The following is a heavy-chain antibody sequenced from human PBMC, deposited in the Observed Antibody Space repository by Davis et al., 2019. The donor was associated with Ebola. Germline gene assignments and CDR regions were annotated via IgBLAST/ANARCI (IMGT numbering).Heavy chain of an antibody. CDR2: IYPGDSET. Sequence: GESLKISCKGSGYRFPSYWIGWVRQMPGKGLEWMGSIYPGDSETTYSPSLQGQATISADKSISTAYLQWSSLKASDSAMYYCVRQESYYGSVDFWGQGTLVTVSS. V-gene: IGHV5-51*01. CDR3: VRQESYYGSVDF. D-gene: IGHD3-10*01. CDR1: GYRFPSYW. J-gene: IGHJ4*02.